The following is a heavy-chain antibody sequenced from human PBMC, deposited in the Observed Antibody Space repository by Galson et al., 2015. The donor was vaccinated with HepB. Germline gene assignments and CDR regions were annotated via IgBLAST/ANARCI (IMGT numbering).Heavy chain of an antibody. Sequence: SVKVSCKVSGYTLTELSMHWVRQAPGKGLEWMGGFDPEDGETIYAQKFQGRVTMTEDTSTDTAYMELSSLRSEDTAVYYCATGITYYYGSGSYGPFDYWGQGTLVTVSS. CDR1: GYTLTELS. CDR3: ATGITYYYGSGSYGPFDY. V-gene: IGHV1-24*01. CDR2: FDPEDGET. D-gene: IGHD3-10*01. J-gene: IGHJ4*02.